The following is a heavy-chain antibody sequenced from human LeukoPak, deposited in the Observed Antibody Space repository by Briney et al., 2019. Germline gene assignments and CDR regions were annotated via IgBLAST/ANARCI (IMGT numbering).Heavy chain of an antibody. J-gene: IGHJ5*02. CDR1: GGSLSSYY. CDR3: ARGVGVRFDP. CDR2: IYYSGST. D-gene: IGHD3-10*01. V-gene: IGHV4-59*01. Sequence: SETLSLTCTVSGGSLSSYYWSWIRQPPGKGLEWIGYIYYSGSTNYNPSLKSRVTISVDTSKNQFSLKLSSVTAADTAVYYCARGVGVRFDPWGQGTLVTVSS.